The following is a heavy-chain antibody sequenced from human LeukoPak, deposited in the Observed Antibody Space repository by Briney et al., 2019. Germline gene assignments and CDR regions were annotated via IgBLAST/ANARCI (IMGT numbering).Heavy chain of an antibody. CDR1: GFTFSSYA. CDR3: AKDPRIAAAGTRYFQH. J-gene: IGHJ1*01. Sequence: PGGSLRLSCAASGFTFSSYAMSWVRQAPGKGLEWVSAISGSGGSTYYADSVKGRFTISRDNSKNTLYLQMNSLRAEDTAVYYCAKDPRIAAAGTRYFQHWGQGTLVTVSS. CDR2: ISGSGGST. V-gene: IGHV3-23*01. D-gene: IGHD6-13*01.